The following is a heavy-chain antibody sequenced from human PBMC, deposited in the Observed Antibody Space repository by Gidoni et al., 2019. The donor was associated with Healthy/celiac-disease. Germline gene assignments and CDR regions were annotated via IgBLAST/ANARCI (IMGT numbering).Heavy chain of an antibody. CDR2: IKHRGST. J-gene: IGHJ5*02. V-gene: IGHV4-34*01. D-gene: IGHD2-2*01. CDR1: GGSCSGYY. Sequence: QVQLQQWGAGLLKPPETLSLTCAVYGGSCSGYYWSWIRQPPGKWMEWIGEIKHRGSTNYNPSRKSRVTISVDTSKNQFSLKLCSVTAADTAVYSCARGLIVVVPAATLSSLGFDPWGQGTLVTVSS. CDR3: ARGLIVVVPAATLSSLGFDP.